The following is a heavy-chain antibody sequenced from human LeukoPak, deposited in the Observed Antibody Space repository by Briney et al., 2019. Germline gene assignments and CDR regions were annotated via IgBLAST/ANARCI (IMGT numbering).Heavy chain of an antibody. J-gene: IGHJ6*03. CDR2: INPSGGST. Sequence: ASVKVSCKASGYTFTSYYMHWVRQAPGQGLGWMGIINPSGGSTSYAQKFQGRVTMTRDTSTSTVYMELSSLRSEDTAVYYCARVHHYYYYMDVWGKGTTVTISS. V-gene: IGHV1-46*01. CDR1: GYTFTSYY. CDR3: ARVHHYYYYMDV.